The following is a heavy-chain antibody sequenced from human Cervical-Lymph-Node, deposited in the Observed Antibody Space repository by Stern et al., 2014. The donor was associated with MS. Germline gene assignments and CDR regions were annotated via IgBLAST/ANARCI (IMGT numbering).Heavy chain of an antibody. Sequence: QVQLQESGPGLVKPSQTLSLTCTVSGGSISSGGYFWAWLRKPAGRGLEWIGRILTSGPTQYNPSLNIRFTISLDTSKNQFSLELSSVTAADTAVYFCARDCGGDCYPYYFYGMDVWGQGTTVTVSS. CDR2: ILTSGPT. D-gene: IGHD2-21*02. J-gene: IGHJ6*02. CDR1: GGSISSGGYF. CDR3: ARDCGGDCYPYYFYGMDV. V-gene: IGHV4-61*02.